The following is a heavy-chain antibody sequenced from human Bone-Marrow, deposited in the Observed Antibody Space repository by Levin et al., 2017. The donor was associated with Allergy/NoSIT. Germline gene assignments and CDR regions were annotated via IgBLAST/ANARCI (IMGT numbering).Heavy chain of an antibody. CDR2: IWYDGSNK. CDR1: GFTFSSYT. J-gene: IGHJ4*02. Sequence: GESLKISCAASGFTFSSYTMHWVRQAPGKGPEWVAIIWYDGSNKFYADSVKGRFTITRDNSQNTLHLQMTSLRGEDTAVYYCARDDSAKAVAGTLVTFWGQGTLVTVSS. V-gene: IGHV3-33*01. D-gene: IGHD6-19*01. CDR3: ARDDSAKAVAGTLVTF.